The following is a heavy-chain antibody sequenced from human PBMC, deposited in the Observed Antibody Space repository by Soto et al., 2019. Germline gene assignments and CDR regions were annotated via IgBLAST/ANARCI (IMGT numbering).Heavy chain of an antibody. Sequence: QVQLVESGGGVVQPGRSLRLSCAASGFTFSSYGMHWVRQAPGKGLEWVAVISYDGSNKYYADSVKGRFTISRDNSKNTLYLQMNSLRAEDTAVYYCAKVSRFRRPTYYDFWSGYDPHYGMDVWGQGTTVTVSS. CDR1: GFTFSSYG. CDR2: ISYDGSNK. J-gene: IGHJ6*02. D-gene: IGHD3-3*01. CDR3: AKVSRFRRPTYYDFWSGYDPHYGMDV. V-gene: IGHV3-30*18.